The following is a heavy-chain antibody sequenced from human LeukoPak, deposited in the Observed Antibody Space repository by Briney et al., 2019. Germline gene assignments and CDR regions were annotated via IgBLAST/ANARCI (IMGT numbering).Heavy chain of an antibody. Sequence: RGALRVSCVACGFTFSRYGMHGVGPAPGKGGEGVSFIHYDGSDKYYGDSGKGRFTISRDNSKKTMYLQMNTIRAEDSAVYYCAKEEPLFDDAFDIWGQGTMVTVSS. V-gene: IGHV3-30*02. CDR3: AKEEPLFDDAFDI. CDR1: GFTFSRYG. CDR2: IHYDGSDK. J-gene: IGHJ3*02. D-gene: IGHD1-26*01.